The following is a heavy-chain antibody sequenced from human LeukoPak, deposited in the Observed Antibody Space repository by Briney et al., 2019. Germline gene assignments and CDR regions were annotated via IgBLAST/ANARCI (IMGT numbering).Heavy chain of an antibody. V-gene: IGHV3-66*01. Sequence: GGSLRLSCAASGFTVSSNYMGWVRQAPGKGLEWVSVIYSGGSTYSADSEKGRFTISRDNSKNTLFLQMNSLRAEDTAVYYCAREGPGRPIDYWGQGTLVTVSS. CDR2: IYSGGST. D-gene: IGHD1-26*01. CDR1: GFTVSSNY. CDR3: AREGPGRPIDY. J-gene: IGHJ4*02.